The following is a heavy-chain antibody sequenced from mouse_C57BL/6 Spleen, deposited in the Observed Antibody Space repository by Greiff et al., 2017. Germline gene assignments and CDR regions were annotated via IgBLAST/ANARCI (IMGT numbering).Heavy chain of an antibody. J-gene: IGHJ1*03. V-gene: IGHV1-50*01. D-gene: IGHD1-1*01. CDR1: GYTFTSYW. CDR3: ARGYGSSHWYFDV. CDR2: IDPSDSYT. Sequence: QVQLQQPGAELVKPGASVKLSCKASGYTFTSYWMQWVKQRPGQGLEWIGEIDPSDSYTNYNQKFKGKATLTVDTSSSTAYMPLSSLTSEDSAVYYCARGYGSSHWYFDVWGTGTTVTVSS.